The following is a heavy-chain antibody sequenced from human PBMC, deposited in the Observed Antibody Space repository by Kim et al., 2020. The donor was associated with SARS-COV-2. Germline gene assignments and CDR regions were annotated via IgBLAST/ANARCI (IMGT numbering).Heavy chain of an antibody. CDR2: IYYSGST. CDR3: ARATVVTPNWFDP. D-gene: IGHD4-17*01. CDR1: GGSISSSSYY. V-gene: IGHV4-39*01. Sequence: SETLSLTCTVSGGSISSSSYYWGWIRQPPGKGLEWIGSIYYSGSTYYNPSLKSRVTISVDTSKNQFSLKLSSVTAADTAVYYCARATVVTPNWFDPWGQGTLVTVSS. J-gene: IGHJ5*02.